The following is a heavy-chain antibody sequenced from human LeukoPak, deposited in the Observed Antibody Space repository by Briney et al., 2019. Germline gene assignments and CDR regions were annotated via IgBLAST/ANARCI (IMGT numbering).Heavy chain of an antibody. J-gene: IGHJ4*02. CDR2: ISGSGGST. D-gene: IGHD6-13*01. V-gene: IGHV3-23*01. CDR3: AKPGRYSSSWYLFDY. Sequence: ETLSLTCAVSGYSISSGYYWGWIRQPPGKGLEWVSAISGSGGSTYYADSVKGRFTISRDNSKNTLYLQMNSLRAEDTAVYYCAKPGRYSSSWYLFDYWGQGTLVTVSS. CDR1: GYSISSGYY.